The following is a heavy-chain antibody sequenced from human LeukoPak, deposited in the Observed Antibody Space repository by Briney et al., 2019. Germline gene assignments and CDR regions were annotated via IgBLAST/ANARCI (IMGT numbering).Heavy chain of an antibody. Sequence: SETLSLTCTVSGGSISSYYWSWIRQPPGKGLEWIGYIYYSGSTNYSPSLKSRVTISVDTSKNQFSLKLSSVTAADTAVYYCARDLAYDCSGYYPSLPHYYMDVWGKGTTVTVSS. J-gene: IGHJ6*03. D-gene: IGHD3-22*01. CDR1: GGSISSYY. V-gene: IGHV4-59*01. CDR3: ARDLAYDCSGYYPSLPHYYMDV. CDR2: IYYSGST.